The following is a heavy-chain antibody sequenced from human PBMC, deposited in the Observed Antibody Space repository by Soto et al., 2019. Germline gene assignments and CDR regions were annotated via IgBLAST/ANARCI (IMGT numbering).Heavy chain of an antibody. Sequence: LRLSCAASGFTFSSYDMSWVRQAPGKGLEWVSSVATNGYPYYRDSIKGRFTISRDNSRNTFYLQMNSLRAEDTAVYYCADPGSGYSWGQGTLVTVSS. D-gene: IGHD3-22*01. CDR1: GFTFSSYD. V-gene: IGHV3-23*01. J-gene: IGHJ5*02. CDR3: ADPGSGYS. CDR2: VATNGYP.